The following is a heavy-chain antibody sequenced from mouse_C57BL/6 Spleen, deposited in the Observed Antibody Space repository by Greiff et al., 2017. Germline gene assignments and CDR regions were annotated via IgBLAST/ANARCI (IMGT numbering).Heavy chain of an antibody. V-gene: IGHV14-3*01. Sequence: VQLQQSVAELVRPGASVKLSCTASGFNIPNTYMHWVKQRPEQGLAWIGRIDPANGNTKYDPKFQGKATITADTSSNTAYLQLSSLTSEDTAIYYCARGDCSSPGYWGQGTTRTVSS. CDR3: ARGDCSSPGY. CDR2: IDPANGNT. CDR1: GFNIPNTY. J-gene: IGHJ2*01. D-gene: IGHD1-1*01.